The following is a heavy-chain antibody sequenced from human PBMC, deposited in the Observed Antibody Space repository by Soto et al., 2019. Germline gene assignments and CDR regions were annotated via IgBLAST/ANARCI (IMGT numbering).Heavy chain of an antibody. J-gene: IGHJ6*02. CDR3: ARTLGATYYYYGMDV. D-gene: IGHD3-16*01. CDR2: IYYSGST. V-gene: IGHV4-31*03. Sequence: SETLSLTCTVSGGSISSGGYYWSWIRQHPGKGLEWIGYIYYSGSTYYNPSLKSRVTISVDTSKNQFSLKLSSVTAADTAVYYCARTLGATYYYYGMDVWGQGTTVTVSS. CDR1: GGSISSGGYY.